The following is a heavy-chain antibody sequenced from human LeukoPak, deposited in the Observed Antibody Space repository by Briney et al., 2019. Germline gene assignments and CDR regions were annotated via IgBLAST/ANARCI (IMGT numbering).Heavy chain of an antibody. J-gene: IGHJ6*03. D-gene: IGHD3-22*01. Sequence: ASVKVSCKASGYTFTGYYMHWVRQAPGQGLEWMGWINPNSGGTNYAQKFQGRVTMTRDTSISTAYMELSRLRSDDTAVYYCAIDKNYYDLHVQYYYYYMDVWGKGTTVTVSS. CDR3: AIDKNYYDLHVQYYYYYMDV. CDR1: GYTFTGYY. V-gene: IGHV1-2*02. CDR2: INPNSGGT.